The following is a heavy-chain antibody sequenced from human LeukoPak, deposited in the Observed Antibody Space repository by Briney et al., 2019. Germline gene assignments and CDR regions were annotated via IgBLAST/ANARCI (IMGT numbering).Heavy chain of an antibody. V-gene: IGHV3-7*02. CDR3: ARRGATRGYYYYYYYMDV. J-gene: IGHJ6*03. CDR2: IKQDGSEK. CDR1: GFPFSSYW. D-gene: IGHD5-24*01. Sequence: GSLRLSCAASGFPFSSYWMSWVRQAPGKGLEWVANIKQDGSEKYYVDSVKGRFTISRDNAKNSLYLQMNSLRAEDTAVYYCARRGATRGYYYYYYYMDVWGKGTTVTVSS.